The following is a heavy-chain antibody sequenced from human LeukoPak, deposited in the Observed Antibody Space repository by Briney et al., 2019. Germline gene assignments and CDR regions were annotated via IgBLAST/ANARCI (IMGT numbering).Heavy chain of an antibody. V-gene: IGHV4-59*01. CDR1: SGSISNFY. Sequence: SETLSLTRTVSSGSISNFYWSWIRQPPGKGLEWIGYIYYSGSTNYNPSLKGRVTISVDTSKNQFSLKLTSVTPADTAVYYCARVDSGSHYYFDYWGQGTLVTVSS. CDR2: IYYSGST. J-gene: IGHJ4*02. CDR3: ARVDSGSHYYFDY. D-gene: IGHD3-10*01.